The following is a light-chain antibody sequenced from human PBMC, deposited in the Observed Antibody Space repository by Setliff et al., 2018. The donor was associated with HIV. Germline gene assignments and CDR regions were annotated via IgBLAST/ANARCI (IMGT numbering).Light chain of an antibody. CDR1: SSDVGAYDF. CDR2: EVT. CDR3: SSFTTRSTVV. V-gene: IGLV2-14*01. J-gene: IGLJ1*01. Sequence: SALTQPASVSGSPGQSITLSCTGTSSDVGAYDFVSWYQHHPGKAPKLIIYEVTNRPSGVSNRFSGSKSGNTASLTISGLQAEDEADYYCSSFTTRSTVVFGSGTKV.